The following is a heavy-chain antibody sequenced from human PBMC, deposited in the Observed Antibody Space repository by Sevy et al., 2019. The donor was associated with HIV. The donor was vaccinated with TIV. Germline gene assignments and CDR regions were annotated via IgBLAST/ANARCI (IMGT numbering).Heavy chain of an antibody. Sequence: SQTLSLTCAISGDSVSSNSAAWNWIRQSPSRGLEWLGRTYYRSEWYNDYAVSGKSRITINPDTSKNQFYLQLNSMTPEDTAVYYCARALWYDILTGYYPSSAYYFDYWGQGTLVTVSS. CDR2: TYYRSEWYN. CDR1: GDSVSSNSAA. CDR3: ARALWYDILTGYYPSSAYYFDY. V-gene: IGHV6-1*01. D-gene: IGHD3-9*01. J-gene: IGHJ4*02.